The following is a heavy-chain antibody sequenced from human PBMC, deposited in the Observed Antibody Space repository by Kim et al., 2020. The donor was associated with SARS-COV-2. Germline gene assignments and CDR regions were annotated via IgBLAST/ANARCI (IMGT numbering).Heavy chain of an antibody. Sequence: GDASDYADSVRGRFIISRDSSKNTLYLQMNIVRAEDSALYYCARVYYVIDYWGQGTPVTVSS. CDR2: GDAS. D-gene: IGHD3-10*01. J-gene: IGHJ4*02. CDR3: ARVYYVIDY. V-gene: IGHV3-23*01.